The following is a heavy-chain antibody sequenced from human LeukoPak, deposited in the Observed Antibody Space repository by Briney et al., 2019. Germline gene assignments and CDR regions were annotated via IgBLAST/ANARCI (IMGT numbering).Heavy chain of an antibody. J-gene: IGHJ4*02. V-gene: IGHV5-51*01. Sequence: GESLKISYKGSEYSFTTYWIGWVRQMPGKGLQWMGIIYPGDSDTRYNPSFQGQVTISADKSISTAYLQWSSLKASDTAMYYCASGVTALDYWGQGTLVTVSS. D-gene: IGHD3-10*01. CDR2: IYPGDSDT. CDR3: ASGVTALDY. CDR1: EYSFTTYW.